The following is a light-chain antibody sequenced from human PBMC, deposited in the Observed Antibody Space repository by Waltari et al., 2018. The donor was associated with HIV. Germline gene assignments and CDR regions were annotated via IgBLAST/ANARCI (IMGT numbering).Light chain of an antibody. CDR1: QSVSSSY. Sequence: EIVLTQSPGTLSLSPGERATLSCRASQSVSSSYLAWYPQKPGPAHSLLIYYGSSRATGIPEWFSGRGYGTDFTLTISRMEPEDFEVYYCQQYGSSPPVTFGQGTRLEIK. J-gene: IGKJ5*01. CDR3: QQYGSSPPVT. CDR2: YGS. V-gene: IGKV3-20*01.